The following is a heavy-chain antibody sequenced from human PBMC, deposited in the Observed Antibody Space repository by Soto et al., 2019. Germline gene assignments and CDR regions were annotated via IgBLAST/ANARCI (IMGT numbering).Heavy chain of an antibody. V-gene: IGHV4-34*01. D-gene: IGHD6-19*01. J-gene: IGHJ4*02. CDR1: GGSFSGYY. CDR2: INHSGST. Sequence: SETLSLTCAVYGGSFSGYYWSWIRQPPGKGLEWIGEINHSGSTNYNPSLKSRVTIPVDTSKNQFSLKLSSVTAADTAVYYCARARVSSGWYGRHRYWGQGTLVTVSS. CDR3: ARARVSSGWYGRHRY.